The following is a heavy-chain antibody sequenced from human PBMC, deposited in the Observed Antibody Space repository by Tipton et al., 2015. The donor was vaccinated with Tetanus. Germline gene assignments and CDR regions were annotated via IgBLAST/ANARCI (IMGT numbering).Heavy chain of an antibody. D-gene: IGHD3-3*01. J-gene: IGHJ4*02. CDR2: VPYSGRT. CDR1: GGSVRSGDYS. CDR3: ARANYDFPNKGPFDF. V-gene: IGHV4-61*08. Sequence: TLSLTCTVSGGSVRSGDYSWNWIRQPPGKGLEWLAYVPYSGRTNSNYSLKSRITISQDTAKNQFSLKLASVTAAEPAVYYRARANYDFPNKGPFDFWGQGILVIVSS.